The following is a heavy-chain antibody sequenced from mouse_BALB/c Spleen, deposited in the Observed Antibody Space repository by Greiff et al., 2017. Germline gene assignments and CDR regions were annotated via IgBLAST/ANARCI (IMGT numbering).Heavy chain of an antibody. CDR2: ISYSGST. Sequence: DVQLQESGPGLVKPSQSLSLTCTVTGYSITSDYAWNWIRQFPGNKLEWMGCISYSGSTSYNPSLKSRISITRDTSKNQFFLQLNSVTTEDTATYYCARGYGSSYRYYYAMDYWGQGTSVTVSS. V-gene: IGHV3-2*02. CDR1: GYSITSDYA. J-gene: IGHJ4*01. CDR3: ARGYGSSYRYYYAMDY. D-gene: IGHD1-1*01.